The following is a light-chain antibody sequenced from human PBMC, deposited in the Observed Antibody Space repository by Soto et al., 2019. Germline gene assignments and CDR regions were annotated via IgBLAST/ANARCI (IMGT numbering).Light chain of an antibody. Sequence: TITCRASQGITNWLAWYQQKPGKAPKLLIYAASGLPTGVPSRFSGSGSGTEFTLTINNVQADDVATYICQQYKTYSTFGRGTKVDIK. J-gene: IGKJ1*01. V-gene: IGKV1D-16*01. CDR3: QQYKTYST. CDR1: QGITNW. CDR2: AAS.